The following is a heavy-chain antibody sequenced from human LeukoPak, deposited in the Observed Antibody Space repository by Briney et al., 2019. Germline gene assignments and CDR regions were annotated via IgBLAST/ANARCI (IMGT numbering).Heavy chain of an antibody. CDR1: GASISGYY. J-gene: IGHJ3*02. V-gene: IGHV4-4*07. CDR2: IYSSGIT. CDR3: ARNYYDNRGEAFDI. Sequence: SETLSLTCSISGASISGYYWSWIRQPAGKGLEWIGRIYSSGITNYNPSLKSRVTMSVDTSKNHFSLKLTSVTAADTAFYYCARNYYDNRGEAFDIWGQGTMVTVSS. D-gene: IGHD3-22*01.